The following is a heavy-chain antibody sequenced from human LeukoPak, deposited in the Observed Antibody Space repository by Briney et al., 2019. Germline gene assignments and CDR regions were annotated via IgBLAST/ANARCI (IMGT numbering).Heavy chain of an antibody. D-gene: IGHD3-22*01. CDR1: GYSISSTYC. Sequence: SETLSLTCTVSGYSISSTYCWGWIRPPPGKGLEWIGTFHHSGRTYYNPSLKSRVTISVETSKNQFSLKLSSVTAADTAVYYCARVSSGYYLNFDYWGQGTLVTVSS. V-gene: IGHV4-38-2*02. CDR2: FHHSGRT. CDR3: ARVSSGYYLNFDY. J-gene: IGHJ4*02.